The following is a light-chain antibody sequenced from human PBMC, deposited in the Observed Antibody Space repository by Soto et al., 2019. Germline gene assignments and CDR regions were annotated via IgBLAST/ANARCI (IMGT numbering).Light chain of an antibody. CDR2: SND. J-gene: IGLJ2*01. CDR3: SAYDDSLNGVI. CDR1: SSNIETNT. Sequence: QSVLTQPPSASGTPGQRVSISCSGSSSNIETNTVNWYQQFPGAAPKLLMYSNDQRPSGVPDRFSGSKSGTSASLAISGLQSEDEADYYCSAYDDSLNGVIFGGGTQLTVL. V-gene: IGLV1-44*01.